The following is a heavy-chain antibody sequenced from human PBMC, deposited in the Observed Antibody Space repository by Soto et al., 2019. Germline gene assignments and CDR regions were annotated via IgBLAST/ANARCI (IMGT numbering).Heavy chain of an antibody. CDR1: GGTFSSYT. CDR2: IIPILGIA. CDR3: ARGDSSSWLN. Sequence: QVQLVQSGAEVKKPGSSVKVSCKASGGTFSSYTISWVRQAPGQGLEWMGRIIPILGIANYAQKFQGRVTITADKSTSTAYMKLSSLRSEDTAVYYCARGDSSSWLNWGQGTLVTVSS. V-gene: IGHV1-69*02. J-gene: IGHJ4*02. D-gene: IGHD6-13*01.